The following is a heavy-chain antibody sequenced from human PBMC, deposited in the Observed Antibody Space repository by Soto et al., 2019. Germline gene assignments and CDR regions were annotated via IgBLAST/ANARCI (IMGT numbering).Heavy chain of an antibody. CDR2: VYYSGNT. J-gene: IGHJ6*03. CDR1: SGSISPYY. D-gene: IGHD6-13*01. CDR3: ARKGAAASYAHYYLDV. V-gene: IGHV4-59*01. Sequence: SGTLSLTCTVSSGSISPYYWSWIRQPPGKGLEWIGYVYYSGNTNYNPSLESRVTISVDTSRNRFSLNLTSATAADTALYYCARKGAAASYAHYYLDVWGRGTAVTVSS.